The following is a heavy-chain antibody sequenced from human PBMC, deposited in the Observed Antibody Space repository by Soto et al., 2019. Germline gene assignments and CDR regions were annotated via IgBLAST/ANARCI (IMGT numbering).Heavy chain of an antibody. Sequence: TETLSLTCTVSGGSVRSSSYYWGWIRQPPGKGLEWIASIYHSGHTYYNPSLKSRVTISVDPSRNQLSLKLSSVSAADTAVFYCARWVADAVLMPDISDAFAIWGQAPRVTVSS. D-gene: IGHD3-16*01. CDR1: GGSVRSSSYY. J-gene: IGHJ3*02. CDR2: IYHSGHT. V-gene: IGHV4-39*01. CDR3: ARWVADAVLMPDISDAFAI.